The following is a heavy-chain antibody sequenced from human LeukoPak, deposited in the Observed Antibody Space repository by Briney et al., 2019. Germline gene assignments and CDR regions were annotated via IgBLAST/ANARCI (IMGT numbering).Heavy chain of an antibody. CDR3: ARGVVPAASFDY. V-gene: IGHV3-21*01. J-gene: IGHJ4*02. D-gene: IGHD2-2*01. CDR2: ISSSSSYI. CDR1: GFTFSSYS. Sequence: PGGSLRLSCAASGFTFSSYSMNWVRQAPGKGLEWVSSISSSSSYIYYADSVKGRFTISRDNAKNSLYLQMNSLRAEDTAVYYCARGVVPAASFDYWGLGTLVTVSS.